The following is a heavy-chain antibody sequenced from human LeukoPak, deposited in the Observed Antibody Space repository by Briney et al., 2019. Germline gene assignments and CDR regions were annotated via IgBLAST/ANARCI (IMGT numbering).Heavy chain of an antibody. CDR3: ANYRQSITAAGNSREFADY. CDR1: GITFSNYW. CDR2: VFGDGSRT. V-gene: IGHV3-74*01. D-gene: IGHD6-13*01. J-gene: IGHJ4*02. Sequence: GGSLRLSCAASGITFSNYWMHWVRQAPGQGLVWVSLVFGDGSRTNYADSVKGRFTISRDNSKNTLYLQMNSLRAEDTAVYYCANYRQSITAAGNSREFADYWGQGTLVTVSS.